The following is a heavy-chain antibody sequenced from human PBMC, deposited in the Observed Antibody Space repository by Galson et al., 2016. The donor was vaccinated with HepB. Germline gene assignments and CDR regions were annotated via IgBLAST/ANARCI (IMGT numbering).Heavy chain of an antibody. CDR2: ISPYNGDI. CDR1: GYNFNRNG. V-gene: IGHV1-18*01. CDR3: ARGGRTIETTGADY. J-gene: IGHJ4*02. D-gene: IGHD1-1*01. Sequence: SVKVSCKASGYNFNRNGISWVRQAPGQGLEWVGWISPYNGDIYYAQKLQGRVTMTTDTSTSTAYMELRSLRSDDTAVYYCARGGRTIETTGADYWGQGTLVTVSS.